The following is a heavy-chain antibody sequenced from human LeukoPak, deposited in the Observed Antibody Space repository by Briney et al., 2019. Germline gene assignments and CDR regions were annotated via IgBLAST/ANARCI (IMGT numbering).Heavy chain of an antibody. CDR1: GGSISSSNW. CDR2: IYHSGST. J-gene: IGHJ3*02. CDR3: AREIVAGLGVSFDI. V-gene: IGHV4-4*02. Sequence: SETLSLTCAVSGGSISSSNWWSWVRQPPGKGLEWIGEIYHSGSTNYNPSLKSRVAISVDTSKNQFSLKLSSVTAADTAVYYCAREIVAGLGVSFDIWGQGTMVTVSS. D-gene: IGHD6-19*01.